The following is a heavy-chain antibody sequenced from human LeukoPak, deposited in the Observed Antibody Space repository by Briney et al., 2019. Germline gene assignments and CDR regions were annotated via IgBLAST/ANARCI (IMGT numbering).Heavy chain of an antibody. CDR1: GGTFSSYA. J-gene: IGHJ6*02. Sequence: SVKVSCKASGGTFSSYAISWVRQAPGQGLEWMGGIIPIFGTANYAQKFQGRVTITADESTSTAYMELSSLRSEDTAVYYCARVPLGRFLLHYYGMDVWGQGTTVTVSS. CDR2: IIPIFGTA. CDR3: ARVPLGRFLLHYYGMDV. D-gene: IGHD3-3*01. V-gene: IGHV1-69*13.